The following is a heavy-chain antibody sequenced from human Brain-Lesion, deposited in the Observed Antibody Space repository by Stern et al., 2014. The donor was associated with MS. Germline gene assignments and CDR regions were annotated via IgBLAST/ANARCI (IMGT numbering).Heavy chain of an antibody. D-gene: IGHD2-2*01. Sequence: VQLVESGPGLVKPSQTLSLSCTVSGGSISSGGYYWSWIRQPAGKGLEWIGRIFNSGSTSYNPSPQKRGTISIDTSKTQSSLRLTSMTAADTAVYYCARGRVVPGFQYYATDVWGQGTTVIVSS. V-gene: IGHV4-61*02. CDR2: IFNSGST. CDR3: ARGRVVPGFQYYATDV. J-gene: IGHJ6*02. CDR1: GGSISSGGYY.